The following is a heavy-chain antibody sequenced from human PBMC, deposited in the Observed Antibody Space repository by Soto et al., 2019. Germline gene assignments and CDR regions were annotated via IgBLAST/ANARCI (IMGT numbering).Heavy chain of an antibody. J-gene: IGHJ6*01. Sequence: QVQLVESGGGVVQPGRSLRLSCAASGFTFSSYGMHWVRQAPGKGLEWVAVISYDGSNKYYADSVKGRFTISRDNSKNTLYLQMNSLRAEDTAVYYCAKDLGVYGDYDNRYGMDVW. CDR3: AKDLGVYGDYDNRYGMDV. D-gene: IGHD4-17*01. V-gene: IGHV3-30*18. CDR1: GFTFSSYG. CDR2: ISYDGSNK.